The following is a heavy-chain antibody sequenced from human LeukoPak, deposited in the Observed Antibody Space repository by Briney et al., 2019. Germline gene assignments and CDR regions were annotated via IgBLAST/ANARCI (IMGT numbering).Heavy chain of an antibody. Sequence: GGSLRLSCAASGFTFSSYAMSWVRQAPGKGLEWVSGISGSGGSTYYADSVKGRFTISRDNSKNTLYLQMNSLRAEDTAVYYCAKPHCSSTSCSFDYWGQGTLVTVSS. V-gene: IGHV3-23*01. J-gene: IGHJ4*02. CDR2: ISGSGGST. CDR1: GFTFSSYA. CDR3: AKPHCSSTSCSFDY. D-gene: IGHD2-2*01.